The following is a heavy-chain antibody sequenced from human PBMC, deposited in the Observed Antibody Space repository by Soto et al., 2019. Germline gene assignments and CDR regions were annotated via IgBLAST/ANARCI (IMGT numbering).Heavy chain of an antibody. V-gene: IGHV4-34*01. CDR1: GGSFSGYS. Sequence: SETLSLTCAVYGGSFSGYSWSWIRQPPGKGLEWIGEINHSGSTNYNPSLKSRVTISVDTSKNQFSLKLSSVTAADTAVYYCARGLRFLEWLEYYGMDVWGQGTTVTVSS. D-gene: IGHD3-3*01. CDR2: INHSGST. J-gene: IGHJ6*02. CDR3: ARGLRFLEWLEYYGMDV.